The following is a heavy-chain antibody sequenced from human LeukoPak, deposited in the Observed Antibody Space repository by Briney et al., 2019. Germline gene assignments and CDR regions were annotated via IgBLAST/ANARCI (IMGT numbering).Heavy chain of an antibody. CDR2: ISGSGGST. Sequence: GGSLRLSCAASGFTVSSNYMSWVRQAPGKGLEWVSAISGSGGSTYYADSVKGRFTISRDNSKNTLYLQMNSLRAEDTAVYYCAKLVGASNAFDIWSQGTMVTVSS. J-gene: IGHJ3*02. CDR3: AKLVGASNAFDI. D-gene: IGHD1-26*01. V-gene: IGHV3-23*01. CDR1: GFTVSSNY.